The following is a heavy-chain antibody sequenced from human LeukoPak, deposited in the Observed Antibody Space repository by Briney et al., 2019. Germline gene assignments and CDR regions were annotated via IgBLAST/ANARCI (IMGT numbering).Heavy chain of an antibody. J-gene: IGHJ4*02. D-gene: IGHD6-19*01. CDR3: SSQPAVLDLDC. CDR1: GFALSSYW. Sequence: GGSLRLSCAASGFALSSYWMTWVRQAPGKGLEWVANIKPDGSGKNNVASVKGRFTISRDNAKNSLYLQMKGLRVEDTAVYYCSSQPAVLDLDCWGQGTLVTVSS. V-gene: IGHV3-7*01. CDR2: IKPDGSGK.